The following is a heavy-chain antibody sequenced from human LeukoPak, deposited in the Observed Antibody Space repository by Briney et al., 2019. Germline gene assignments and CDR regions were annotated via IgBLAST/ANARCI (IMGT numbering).Heavy chain of an antibody. CDR3: ARGAPHLYYFDYWG. J-gene: IGHJ4*02. V-gene: IGHV3-7*01. CDR1: GFTFSNYW. Sequence: GGSLRLSCEGSGFTFSNYWMGWVRQAPGKGLQWVANIKTDGSEKYYVDSVKGRFTISRDNAKNSLYLQMNSLRAEDTAVYYCARGAPHLYYFDYWGWGQGTLVTVSS. CDR2: IKTDGSEK. D-gene: IGHD2/OR15-2a*01.